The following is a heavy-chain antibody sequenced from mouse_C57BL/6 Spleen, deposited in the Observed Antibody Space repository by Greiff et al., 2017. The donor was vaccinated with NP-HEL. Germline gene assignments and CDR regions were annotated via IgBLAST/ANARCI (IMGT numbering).Heavy chain of an antibody. J-gene: IGHJ2*01. CDR2: IHPNSGST. V-gene: IGHV1-64*01. Sequence: QVQLKESGAELVKPGASVKLSCKASGYTFTSYWMHWVKQRPGQGLEWIGMIHPNSGSTNYNEKFKSKATLTVDKSSSTAYMQLSSLTSEDSAVYYCAGIHLRGYWGQGTTLTVSS. CDR3: AGIHLRGY. CDR1: GYTFTSYW.